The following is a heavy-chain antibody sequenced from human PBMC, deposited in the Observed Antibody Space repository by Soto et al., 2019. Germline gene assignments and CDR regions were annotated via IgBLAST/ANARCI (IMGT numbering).Heavy chain of an antibody. CDR3: AKDWEPNWFDP. D-gene: IGHD1-26*01. V-gene: IGHV1-3*01. Sequence: ASVKVSCKASGYTFTNYAIHWVRQAPGQRLEWMGWLNPGNGNTKYPQKFQGRVTITRDTSASTVYMELSSLRSEDTAVYYCAKDWEPNWFDPWSQGTLVTVSS. J-gene: IGHJ5*02. CDR2: LNPGNGNT. CDR1: GYTFTNYA.